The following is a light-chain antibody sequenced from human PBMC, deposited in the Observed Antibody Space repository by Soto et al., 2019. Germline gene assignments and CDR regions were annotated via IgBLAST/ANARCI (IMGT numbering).Light chain of an antibody. CDR1: HNDVGVYNY. CDR3: SSYAGTNEYG. V-gene: IGLV2-8*01. Sequence: QSALTQPPSASGSPGQSVTISCTGTHNDVGVYNYVSWYQQHPGKAPRLMISEGTKRPSDIPDRFSGSKSGNTASLTVSGLQAEDEADYYCSSYAGTNEYGFGTGTQLTV. J-gene: IGLJ1*01. CDR2: EGT.